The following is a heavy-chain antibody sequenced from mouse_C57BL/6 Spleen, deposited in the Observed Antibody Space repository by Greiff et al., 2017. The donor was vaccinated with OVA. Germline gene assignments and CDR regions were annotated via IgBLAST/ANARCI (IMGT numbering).Heavy chain of an antibody. V-gene: IGHV1-85*01. J-gene: IGHJ1*03. CDR3: ARDTVVATRYFDV. CDR2: IYPRDGST. CDR1: GYTFTSYD. D-gene: IGHD1-1*01. Sequence: QVQLQQSGPELVKPGASVTLSCKASGYTFTSYDINWVKQRPGQGLEWIGWIYPRDGSTKYNEKFKGKATLTVDTSSSTAYMELHSLTSEDSAVYFCARDTVVATRYFDVWGTGTTVTVSS.